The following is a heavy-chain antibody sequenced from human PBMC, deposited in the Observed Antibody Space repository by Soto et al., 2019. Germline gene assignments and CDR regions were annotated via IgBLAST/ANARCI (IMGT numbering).Heavy chain of an antibody. D-gene: IGHD2-15*01. CDR3: ARGERYCSGGSCPGWFDP. Sequence: GVLRLSCAASGFTFSSYSMNWVRQAPGKGLEWVSYISSSSSTIYYADSVKVRFTISRDNAKNSLYLQMNSLRDEDTAVYYCARGERYCSGGSCPGWFDPWGQGTLVTVSS. V-gene: IGHV3-48*02. J-gene: IGHJ5*02. CDR2: ISSSSSTI. CDR1: GFTFSSYS.